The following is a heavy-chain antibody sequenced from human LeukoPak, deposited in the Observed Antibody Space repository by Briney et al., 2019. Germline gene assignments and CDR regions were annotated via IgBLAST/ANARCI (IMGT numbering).Heavy chain of an antibody. V-gene: IGHV3-21*01. D-gene: IGHD3-22*01. CDR2: ISSRSSYI. Sequence: PGGSLRLSCAASGFTFSSYSMNWVRQAPGKGLEWVSSISSRSSYIYDADSVKGRFTISRDNAKNSLYLQMNSLRAEDTAVYHCARTAYDSSDFYRFDYWGQGTLVTVSS. CDR3: ARTAYDSSDFYRFDY. CDR1: GFTFSSYS. J-gene: IGHJ4*02.